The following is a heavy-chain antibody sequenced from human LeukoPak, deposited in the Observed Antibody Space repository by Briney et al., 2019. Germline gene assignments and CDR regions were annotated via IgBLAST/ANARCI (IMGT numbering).Heavy chain of an antibody. J-gene: IGHJ4*02. CDR1: GYALRSDW. CDR2: VKEDGSEK. CDR3: AKNRGWLQLGD. V-gene: IGHV3-7*01. D-gene: IGHD5-24*01. Sequence: PGGSLRLSCAVSGYALRSDWMVWVRQAPGKGLEWVATVKEDGSEKDYVDSVKGRFTISADSARNSLYLQMNSLRPEDTALYYCAKNRGWLQLGDWGQGTLVTVSS.